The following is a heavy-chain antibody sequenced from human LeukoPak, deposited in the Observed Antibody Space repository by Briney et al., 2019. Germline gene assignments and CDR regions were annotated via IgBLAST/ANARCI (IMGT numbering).Heavy chain of an antibody. J-gene: IGHJ4*02. Sequence: PGGSLRLSCAASGFTVSSSYMSWVRQAPGKGLEWVSVIYSGGSTYYADSVKGRFTISRDNSKNTLYLQMNSLRAEDTAVYYCARGIVTLIDYWGQGTLSPSPQ. D-gene: IGHD3-22*01. CDR3: ARGIVTLIDY. CDR1: GFTVSSSY. CDR2: IYSGGST. V-gene: IGHV3-53*01.